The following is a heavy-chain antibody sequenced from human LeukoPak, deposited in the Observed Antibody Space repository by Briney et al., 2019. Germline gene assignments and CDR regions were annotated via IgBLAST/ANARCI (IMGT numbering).Heavy chain of an antibody. CDR3: ARVRTSYFDY. CDR1: NGSISNYY. V-gene: IGHV4-4*07. Sequence: SETLSLTCTVSNGSISNYYWSWIRQPAGKGLEWIGRIYTSGSTSYNPSLKGRVTMSLDTSKNQVALKLTSVTAADTAVYYCARVRTSYFDYWGQGTLVTVSS. J-gene: IGHJ4*02. D-gene: IGHD1/OR15-1a*01. CDR2: IYTSGST.